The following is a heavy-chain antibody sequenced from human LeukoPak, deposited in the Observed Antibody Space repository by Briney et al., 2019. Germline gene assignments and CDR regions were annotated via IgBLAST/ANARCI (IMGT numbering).Heavy chain of an antibody. CDR1: GFTFSNAW. CDR2: IKSKTDGGTT. D-gene: IGHD4-17*01. V-gene: IGHV3-15*01. CDR3: TTDPAVSGDYDFDY. J-gene: IGHJ4*02. Sequence: GGSLRLSCAASGFTFSNAWMSWVRQAPGKGLEWVGRIKSKTDGGTTDYAAPVKGRFTISRDDSKNTLYLQMNSLKTEDTAVYYCTTDPAVSGDYDFDYWGQGTLVTVSS.